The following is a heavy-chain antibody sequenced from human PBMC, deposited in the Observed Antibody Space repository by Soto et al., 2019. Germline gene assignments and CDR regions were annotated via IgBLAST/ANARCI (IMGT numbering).Heavy chain of an antibody. CDR2: IWYDGSNK. J-gene: IGHJ6*02. Sequence: GGSLRLSCAASGFTFSSYGMHWVRQAPGKGLEWVAVIWYDGSNKYYADSVKGRFTISRDNSKNTLYLQMNSLRAEDTAVYYCARDWRGSLLYANRGMDVWGQGTTVTVSS. CDR3: ARDWRGSLLYANRGMDV. D-gene: IGHD3-3*01. V-gene: IGHV3-33*01. CDR1: GFTFSSYG.